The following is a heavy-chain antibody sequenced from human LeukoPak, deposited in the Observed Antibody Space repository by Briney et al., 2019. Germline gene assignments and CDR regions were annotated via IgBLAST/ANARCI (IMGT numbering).Heavy chain of an antibody. Sequence: SETLSLTCTVSGGSIRSGTYYWGWIRQPPGKGLEWIGSIYHSGSTYYNPSLKSRVTISVDTSKNQFSLKLSSVTAADTAVYYCARGSGQQLTVILDVWGKGTTVTISS. V-gene: IGHV4-39*07. J-gene: IGHJ6*04. D-gene: IGHD6-13*01. CDR3: ARGSGQQLTVILDV. CDR2: IYHSGST. CDR1: GGSIRSGTYY.